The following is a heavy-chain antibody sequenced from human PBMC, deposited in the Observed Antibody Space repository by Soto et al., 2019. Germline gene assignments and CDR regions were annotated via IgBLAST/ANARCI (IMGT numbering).Heavy chain of an antibody. CDR1: GFTFTRYS. V-gene: IGHV3-21*06. CDR2: ISSTTNYI. Sequence: NPGGSLRLSCAASGFTFTRYSMNWVRQAPGKGLEWVSSISSTTNYIYYGDSMKGRFTISRDNAKNSLYLEMNSLRAEDTAVYYCARESEDLTSNFDYWGQGTRVTVSS. J-gene: IGHJ4*02. CDR3: ARESEDLTSNFDY.